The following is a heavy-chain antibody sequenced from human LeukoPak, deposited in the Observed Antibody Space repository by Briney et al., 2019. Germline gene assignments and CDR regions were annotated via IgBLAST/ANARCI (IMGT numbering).Heavy chain of an antibody. CDR3: AREATTVTTSWDY. J-gene: IGHJ4*02. Sequence: PGGSLRLSCAASGFTFSSYWMSWVRQAPGKGLEWVANIKQDGSEKYYVDSVKGRFTISRDNAKNSLYLQMNSLRAEDTAVYYCAREATTVTTSWDYWGQGTLVTVSS. CDR1: GFTFSSYW. D-gene: IGHD4-17*01. V-gene: IGHV3-7*01. CDR2: IKQDGSEK.